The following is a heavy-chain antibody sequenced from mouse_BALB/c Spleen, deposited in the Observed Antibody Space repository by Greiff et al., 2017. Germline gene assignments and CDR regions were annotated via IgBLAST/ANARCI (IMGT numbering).Heavy chain of an antibody. CDR2: INPSTGYT. J-gene: IGHJ4*01. V-gene: IGHV1-7*01. Sequence: QVQLKQSGAELAKPGASVKMSCKASGYTFTSYWMHWVKQRPGQGLEWIGYINPSTGYTEYNQKFKDKATLTADKSSSTAYMQLSSLTSEDSAVYYCARDGPPYAMDYWGQGTSVTVSS. CDR1: GYTFTSYW. CDR3: ARDGPPYAMDY. D-gene: IGHD2-3*01.